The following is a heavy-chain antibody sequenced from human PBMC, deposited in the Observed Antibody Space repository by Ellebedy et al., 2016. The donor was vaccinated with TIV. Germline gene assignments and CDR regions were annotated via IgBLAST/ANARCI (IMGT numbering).Heavy chain of an antibody. CDR2: LGFDGTTK. V-gene: IGHV3-30-3*01. CDR3: ARDFLPVSPDDFDY. Sequence: GGSLRLXCAASGFKFTSYEIHWVRHAPGQGLEGVAVLGFDGTTKKYADSVKGRFTVSRDTSKNTLYLQMNTLSVDDTAVYYCARDFLPVSPDDFDYWGQGTLVTVPS. D-gene: IGHD1-14*01. CDR1: GFKFTSYE. J-gene: IGHJ4*02.